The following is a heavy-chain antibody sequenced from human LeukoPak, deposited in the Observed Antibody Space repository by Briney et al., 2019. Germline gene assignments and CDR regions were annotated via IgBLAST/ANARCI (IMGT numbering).Heavy chain of an antibody. CDR2: INSDGSST. CDR3: ARARKYGDYDLDY. Sequence: GGSLRLSCAASGFIFSRYWMHWVRQAPGKGLVWVSRINSDGSSTRYADSVKGRLTISRDNAKNTLFLQMNSLRAEDTAVYYCARARKYGDYDLDYWGQGTLVTVSS. CDR1: GFIFSRYW. D-gene: IGHD4-17*01. V-gene: IGHV3-74*01. J-gene: IGHJ4*02.